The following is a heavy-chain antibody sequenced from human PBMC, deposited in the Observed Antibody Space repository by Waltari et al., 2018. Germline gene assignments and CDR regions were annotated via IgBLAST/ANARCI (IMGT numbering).Heavy chain of an antibody. D-gene: IGHD1-26*01. V-gene: IGHV3-23*01. CDR1: GFTFGNYD. CDR2: ISGRGSKT. Sequence: EVQLLESGGGLVQPGGSLRLSCAASGFTFGNYDMSWGRPAPGKGLEWVSSISGRGSKTSNGDAVKGRFTISRDNSRNTLFLVMNSLRAGDTAVYYCARDAGAGYYYFDLWGQGTLVTVSS. J-gene: IGHJ4*02. CDR3: ARDAGAGYYYFDL.